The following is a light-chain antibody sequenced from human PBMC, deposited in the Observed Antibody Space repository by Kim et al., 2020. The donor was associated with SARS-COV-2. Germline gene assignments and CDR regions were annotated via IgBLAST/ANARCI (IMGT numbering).Light chain of an antibody. Sequence: EIVMTQSPATLSVSPGERATVSCRASQSISSNLAWYQQKPGQAPRLLIYGASTRATGIPARFSGSGSGTEFTLTISSLQSEDLAIYCCQQYESWPLTFGGGTKVDIK. CDR3: QQYESWPLT. J-gene: IGKJ4*01. CDR2: GAS. CDR1: QSISSN. V-gene: IGKV3-15*01.